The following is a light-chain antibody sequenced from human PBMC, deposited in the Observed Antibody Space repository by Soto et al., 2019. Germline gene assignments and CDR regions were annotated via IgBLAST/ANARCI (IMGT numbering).Light chain of an antibody. CDR1: QSVTSSY. J-gene: IGKJ4*01. Sequence: EIVLTQSPGTLSLSPGERATLSCRASQSVTSSYLAWYQQKPGQAPRLLICGASSRATGIPDRFSGSGSGTDFTLTISRLDPEDFAVYYCQQYGSSVLTFGGGTKVEIK. CDR2: GAS. CDR3: QQYGSSVLT. V-gene: IGKV3-20*01.